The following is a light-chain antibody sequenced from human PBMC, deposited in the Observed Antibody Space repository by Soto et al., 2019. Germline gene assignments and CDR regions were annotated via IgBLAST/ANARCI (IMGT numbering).Light chain of an antibody. CDR2: KAS. V-gene: IGKV1-5*03. J-gene: IGKJ2*01. CDR3: QQYNSYPYT. CDR1: QSISSW. Sequence: DIQMTQSPSTLSASVGDRVTITCRASQSISSWLAWYQQKPGKAPKLVIYKASSLESGVPSRFSGSGSGTEFTLTISSLQPDDFATYYCQQYNSYPYTFGQGTKVEIK.